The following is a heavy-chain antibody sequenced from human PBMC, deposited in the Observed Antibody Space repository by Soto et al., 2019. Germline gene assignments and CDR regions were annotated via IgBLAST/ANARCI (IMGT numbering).Heavy chain of an antibody. V-gene: IGHV4-59*01. D-gene: IGHD3-22*01. CDR3: ARVKEVVALGWFDP. Sequence: SETLSLTCTVSGGSISSYYWSWIRQPPGKGLEWIGYIYYSGSTNYNPSLKSRVTISVDTSKNQFSLKLSSVTAADTAVYYCARVKEVVALGWFDPWGQGTLVTVSS. CDR2: IYYSGST. J-gene: IGHJ5*02. CDR1: GGSISSYY.